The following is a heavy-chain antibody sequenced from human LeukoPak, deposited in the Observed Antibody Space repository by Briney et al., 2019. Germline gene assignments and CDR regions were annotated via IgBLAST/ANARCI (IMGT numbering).Heavy chain of an antibody. V-gene: IGHV3-30*19. CDR2: ISYDESNQ. D-gene: IGHD3-16*02. J-gene: IGHJ3*01. CDR3: AREGAIVGNAFDL. CDR1: GFTFSTHG. Sequence: GGSLRLSCAASGFTFSTHGMHWVRQAPGKGLEWVAMISYDESNQYYVDSVKGRFTISRDNSKKSLYLQMNGLRPDDTALYYCAREGAIVGNAFDLWGLGTMVIVSS.